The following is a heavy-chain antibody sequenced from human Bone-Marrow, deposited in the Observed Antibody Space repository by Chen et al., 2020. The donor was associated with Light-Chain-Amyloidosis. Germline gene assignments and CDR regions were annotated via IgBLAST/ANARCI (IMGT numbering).Heavy chain of an antibody. CDR1: GYTFTGYY. CDR3: ARDFDCGGDCYRPAFDI. D-gene: IGHD2-21*02. CDR2: INPNSGGT. J-gene: IGHJ3*02. Sequence: QVQLVQSGAEAKKPGASVKVSCKASGYTFTGYYMHWVRQAPGQGLEWMGWINPNSGGTNYAQKFQGRVTMTRDTSISTAYMELSRLRSDDTAVYYCARDFDCGGDCYRPAFDIWGQGTMVTVSS. V-gene: IGHV1-2*02.